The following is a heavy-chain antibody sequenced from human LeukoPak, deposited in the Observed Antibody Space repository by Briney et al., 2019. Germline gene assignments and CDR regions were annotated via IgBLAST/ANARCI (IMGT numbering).Heavy chain of an antibody. CDR1: GYSFTNSW. D-gene: IGHD3-22*01. Sequence: GESLKISCKGSGYSFTNSWIAWVRQMPVKGLERMGIIYPGDSDTRYSPSFQGQVTISADKSISTAYLEWSSLRASDTAIYYCATYRSGYYFDYWGQGTLVTVSS. CDR2: IYPGDSDT. J-gene: IGHJ4*02. V-gene: IGHV5-51*01. CDR3: ATYRSGYYFDY.